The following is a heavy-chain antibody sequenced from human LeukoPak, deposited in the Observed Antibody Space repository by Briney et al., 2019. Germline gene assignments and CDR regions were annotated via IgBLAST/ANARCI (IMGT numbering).Heavy chain of an antibody. CDR2: IRFDGSNK. J-gene: IGHJ4*02. V-gene: IGHV3-30*02. Sequence: GGSLRLSCAASGFTLNTYSMHWVRQAPGKGLEWVAFIRFDGSNKYYADSVKGRFTISRDNSKNTLYLQMKSLRPEDTAVYYCARGDGYCSSASCSGNWGQGTLVTVSS. D-gene: IGHD2-2*03. CDR1: GFTLNTYS. CDR3: ARGDGYCSSASCSGN.